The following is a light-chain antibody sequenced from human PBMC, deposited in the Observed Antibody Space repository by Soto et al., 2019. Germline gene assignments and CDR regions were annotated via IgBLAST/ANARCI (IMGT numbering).Light chain of an antibody. V-gene: IGLV2-11*01. CDR2: DVS. J-gene: IGLJ2*01. CDR3: CSHAGSYTLI. CDR1: SSDVGAYNY. Sequence: QSALTQPRSVSGSPGQSVTISCTGTSSDVGAYNYVSWYQQHPGKAPKLMIYDVSKRPSGVPDRFSGSKSGNTASLTISGLQAEDEADYYCCSHAGSYTLIFGGGTKLTVL.